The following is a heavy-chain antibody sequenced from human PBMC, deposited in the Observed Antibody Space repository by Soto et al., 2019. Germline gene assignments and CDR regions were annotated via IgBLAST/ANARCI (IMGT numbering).Heavy chain of an antibody. CDR3: ARRRYYDSSGFWFDP. J-gene: IGHJ5*02. V-gene: IGHV1-69*13. D-gene: IGHD3-22*01. CDR2: IIPIFGTA. Sequence: SVKVSCKASGGTFNNYTLSWVRQAPGQGLEWMGGIIPIFGTANYAQKFQGRVTITADESTSTAYMELSSLRSEDTAVYYCARRRYYDSSGFWFDPWGQGTLVTVSS. CDR1: GGTFNNYT.